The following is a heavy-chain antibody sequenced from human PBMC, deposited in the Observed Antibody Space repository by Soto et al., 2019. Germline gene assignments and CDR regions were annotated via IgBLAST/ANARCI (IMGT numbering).Heavy chain of an antibody. J-gene: IGHJ4*02. V-gene: IGHV1-8*01. Sequence: XSVKVSCKASVYTWTSYGIYWVRQDTGQGLEWMGWMNPNTGNSCYAQKFQGRVTMTSNTFITTAHMELSSLRSEDTAVYYCARRADTNGWNGLSADKYYFDFWGQGTLVTVSS. D-gene: IGHD6-19*01. CDR1: VYTWTSYG. CDR3: ARRADTNGWNGLSADKYYFDF. CDR2: MNPNTGNS.